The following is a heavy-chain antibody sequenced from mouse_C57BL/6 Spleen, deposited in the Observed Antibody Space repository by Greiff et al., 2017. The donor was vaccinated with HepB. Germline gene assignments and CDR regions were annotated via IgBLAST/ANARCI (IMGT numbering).Heavy chain of an antibody. Sequence: VQLQQPGAELVKPGASVKLSCKASGYTFTSYWMQWVKQRPGQGLEWIGEIDPSDSYTNYNQKFKGKATLTVDTSSSTAYMQLSSLTSEDSAVYYCARRGLGEIYYYAMDYWGQGTSVTVSS. J-gene: IGHJ4*01. D-gene: IGHD3-3*01. V-gene: IGHV1-50*01. CDR2: IDPSDSYT. CDR3: ARRGLGEIYYYAMDY. CDR1: GYTFTSYW.